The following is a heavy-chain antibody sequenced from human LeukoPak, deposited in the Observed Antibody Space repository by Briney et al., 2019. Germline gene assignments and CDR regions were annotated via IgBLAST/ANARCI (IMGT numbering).Heavy chain of an antibody. J-gene: IGHJ4*02. CDR1: GGSLSSSN. D-gene: IGHD3-22*01. CDR2: ISSSSSYI. V-gene: IGHV3-21*01. Sequence: GTLSLTCAVSGGSLSSSNWWSWVRQPPGKGLEWVSSISSSSSYIYYADSVKGRFTISRDNAKNSLYLQMNSLRAEDTAVYYCARDPWGVDSSGYYYDYWGQGTLVTVSS. CDR3: ARDPWGVDSSGYYYDY.